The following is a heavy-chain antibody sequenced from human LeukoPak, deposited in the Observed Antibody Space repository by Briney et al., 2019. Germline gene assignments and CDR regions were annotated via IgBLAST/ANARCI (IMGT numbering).Heavy chain of an antibody. CDR1: GFTFSSCA. J-gene: IGHJ4*02. D-gene: IGHD6-6*01. CDR3: ARGGAARPDF. CDR2: IKADGGEK. V-gene: IGHV3-7*01. Sequence: GGSLRLSCAASGFTFSSCAMNWVRQAPGKGLEWVAKIKADGGEKDHVASVKGRFTISRDNAKNSLYLQMNSLRVEDTAVYYCARGGAARPDFWGQGTLVTVSS.